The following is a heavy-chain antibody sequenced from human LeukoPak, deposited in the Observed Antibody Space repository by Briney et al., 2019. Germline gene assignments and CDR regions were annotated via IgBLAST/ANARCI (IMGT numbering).Heavy chain of an antibody. V-gene: IGHV4-4*07. CDR2: VYSSGST. CDR1: GGSISSYY. CDR3: AREDSSSWYSYYYYMDV. D-gene: IGHD6-13*01. J-gene: IGHJ6*03. Sequence: PSETLSLTCTVSGGSISSYYWSWIRQPAGKGLECIGRVYSSGSTNYNPSLKSRVTMSIDTSKNQFSLKLSSVTAADTAVYYCAREDSSSWYSYYYYMDVWGKGTTVTISS.